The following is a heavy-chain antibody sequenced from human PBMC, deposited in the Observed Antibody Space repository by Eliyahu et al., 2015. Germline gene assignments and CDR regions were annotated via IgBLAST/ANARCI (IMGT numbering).Heavy chain of an antibody. CDR3: AKGRSAGGYVFDY. CDR2: ISGSGGGT. CDR1: GXTXSSXA. D-gene: IGHD5-12*01. Sequence: EVQLLESGGGLVQPGGSLRLSCAASGXTXSSXAMSWVRQAPGKGLEWVSAISGSGGGTYYADSVKGRFTISRDNSKNTLYLQMNSLRAEDTAVYYCAKGRSAGGYVFDYWGQGTLVTVSS. V-gene: IGHV3-23*01. J-gene: IGHJ4*02.